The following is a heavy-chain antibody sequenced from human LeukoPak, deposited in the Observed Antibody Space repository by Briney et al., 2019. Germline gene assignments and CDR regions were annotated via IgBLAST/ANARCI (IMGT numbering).Heavy chain of an antibody. Sequence: SETLSLTCTVSGVSMSNYYWSWIRQPPGKGLEWIGCISDSGKTNYNPSLRSRVTISVDTSKNQFSLKLSSVTAADTAVYYCARGGGVRGVISYWGQGTLVTVSS. D-gene: IGHD3-10*01. CDR1: GVSMSNYY. CDR3: ARGGGVRGVISY. J-gene: IGHJ4*02. CDR2: ISDSGKT. V-gene: IGHV4-59*01.